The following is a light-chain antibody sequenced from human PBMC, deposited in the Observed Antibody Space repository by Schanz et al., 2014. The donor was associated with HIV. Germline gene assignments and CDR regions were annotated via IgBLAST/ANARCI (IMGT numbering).Light chain of an antibody. CDR1: SSDIGAYNY. J-gene: IGLJ3*02. Sequence: QSALTQPASVSGSPGQSITLSCTGSSSDIGAYNYVSWYQQHPGRAPKLMIYDVSNRPSGVSNRFSGSKSGNTASLTISGLQAEDEAEYYCSSSSTNTCVFGGGTKVTVL. V-gene: IGLV2-14*01. CDR2: DVS. CDR3: SSSSTNTCV.